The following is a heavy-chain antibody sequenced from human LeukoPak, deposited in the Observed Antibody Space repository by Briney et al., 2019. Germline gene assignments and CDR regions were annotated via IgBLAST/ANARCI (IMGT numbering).Heavy chain of an antibody. CDR3: ARGSGFKPSEIDY. J-gene: IGHJ4*02. CDR2: INPIFGTA. D-gene: IGHD3-3*01. V-gene: IGHV1-69*13. CDR1: GYTFTGYY. Sequence: SVKVSCKASGYTFTGYYMHWVRQAPGQGLEWMGGINPIFGTANYAQKFQGRVTITADESTSTAYMELSSLRSEDTAVYYCARGSGFKPSEIDYWGQGTLVTVSS.